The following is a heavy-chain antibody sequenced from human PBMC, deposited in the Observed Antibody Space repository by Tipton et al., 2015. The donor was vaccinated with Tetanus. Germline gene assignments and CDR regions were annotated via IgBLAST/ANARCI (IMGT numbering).Heavy chain of an antibody. D-gene: IGHD4-17*01. CDR3: ARGPTATSDY. J-gene: IGHJ4*02. CDR2: MFYSGSA. Sequence: TLSLTCTVSGDSIGRTSPYWSWIRQPPGKGLEWIGYMFYSGSAYYNPSLKSRITISMDTSRNQFSLNLSSVTAADTAVYYCARGPTATSDYWGQGTLVTVSS. V-gene: IGHV4-30-4*01. CDR1: GDSIGRTSPY.